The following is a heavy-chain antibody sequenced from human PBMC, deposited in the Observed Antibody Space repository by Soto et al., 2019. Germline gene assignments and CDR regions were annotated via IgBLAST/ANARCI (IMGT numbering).Heavy chain of an antibody. V-gene: IGHV4-30-4*01. J-gene: IGHJ4*02. D-gene: IGHD6-19*01. CDR2: IYYSGST. CDR3: ARVRYSSGWSNPIFDY. Sequence: SETLSLTCTVSGGSISSGDYYWSWIRQPPGKGLEWIGYIYYSGSTYYNPSLKSRVTISVDTSKNQFSLKLSSVTAADTAVYYCARVRYSSGWSNPIFDYWGQGTLVTVSS. CDR1: GGSISSGDYY.